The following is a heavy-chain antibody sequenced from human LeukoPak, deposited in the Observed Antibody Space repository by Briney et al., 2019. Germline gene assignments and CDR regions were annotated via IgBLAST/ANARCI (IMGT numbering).Heavy chain of an antibody. J-gene: IGHJ4*02. Sequence: PGGSLRLSCAASGFTFDDYGMSWVRQAPGKGLEWVASIMKDGSEKYYVDSVKGRFTISRDNAKDSLYLQMNSLRAEDTAVYYCAKARPGDTFDFWGQGTLVTVSS. CDR2: IMKDGSEK. V-gene: IGHV3-7*01. CDR3: AKARPGDTFDF. D-gene: IGHD7-27*01. CDR1: GFTFDDYG.